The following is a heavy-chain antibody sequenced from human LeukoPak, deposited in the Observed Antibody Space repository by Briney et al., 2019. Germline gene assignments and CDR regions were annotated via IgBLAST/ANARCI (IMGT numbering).Heavy chain of an antibody. CDR2: ISYDGSNK. V-gene: IGHV3-30*18. CDR3: AKLPAPEGYDYGSIDY. Sequence: GGSLRLSYAASVFTFSTYGMHWVRQAPGKGLEWVAVISYDGSNKYYADSVKGRFTISRDNSKDTLFLQMNSLRTEHTAVYYCAKLPAPEGYDYGSIDYWGQGTLVTVSS. CDR1: VFTFSTYG. J-gene: IGHJ4*02. D-gene: IGHD5-18*01.